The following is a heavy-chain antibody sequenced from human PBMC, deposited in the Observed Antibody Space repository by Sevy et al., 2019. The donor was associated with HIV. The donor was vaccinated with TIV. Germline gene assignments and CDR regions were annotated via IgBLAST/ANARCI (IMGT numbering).Heavy chain of an antibody. J-gene: IGHJ1*01. CDR1: GFNFNNYA. Sequence: GGSLRLSCKASGFNFNNYAMSWVRQAPGKDLEWVSTISGSGGRTYTAESVRGRLTISRDNSKRKVYLQMNSLRGDDTAIYYCAKDPYSSGEYFQKWGQGALVTVSS. D-gene: IGHD3-22*01. V-gene: IGHV3-23*01. CDR3: AKDPYSSGEYFQK. CDR2: ISGSGGRT.